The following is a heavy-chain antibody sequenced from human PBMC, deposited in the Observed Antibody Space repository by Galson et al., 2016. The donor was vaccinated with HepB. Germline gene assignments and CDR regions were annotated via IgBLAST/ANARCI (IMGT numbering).Heavy chain of an antibody. CDR1: GGSISNDF. CDR3: ARGYDSSAYYYGNDAFDI. J-gene: IGHJ3*02. V-gene: IGHV4-59*01. Sequence: SETLSLTCTVSGGSISNDFWSWIRQPPGEGLEWIGYFSFSGSINYNPSLKSRVTISIDTSQNQFSLSLSSVTAADTAIYYCARGYDSSAYYYGNDAFDIWGQGTMVTVSS. CDR2: FSFSGSI. D-gene: IGHD3-22*01.